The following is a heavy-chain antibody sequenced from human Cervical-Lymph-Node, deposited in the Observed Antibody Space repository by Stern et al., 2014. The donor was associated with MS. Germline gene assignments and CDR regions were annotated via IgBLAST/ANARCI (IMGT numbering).Heavy chain of an antibody. Sequence: MQLVESGAEVKKPGSSVKVSCKASGGTFSSYAISWVRQAPGQGLEWMGGIIPIFGTANYAQKFQGRVTITADESTSTAYMELSSLRSEDTAVYYCARDLPYSSGFSLGGFDPWGQGTLVTVSS. D-gene: IGHD6-19*01. CDR2: IIPIFGTA. V-gene: IGHV1-69*01. CDR3: ARDLPYSSGFSLGGFDP. J-gene: IGHJ5*02. CDR1: GGTFSSYA.